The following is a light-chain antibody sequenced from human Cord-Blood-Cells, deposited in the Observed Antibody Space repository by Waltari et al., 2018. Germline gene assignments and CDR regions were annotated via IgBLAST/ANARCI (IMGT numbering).Light chain of an antibody. Sequence: EIVMTHSPATLSVSQGERATLSCRASQSLSSNLAWYQQKPGQAPRLLIYGASARAISIQARFSGSGSGTEFTLTISSLQSEDFAVDYCKRYNNWLTFGGGTKVEIK. V-gene: IGKV3-15*01. J-gene: IGKJ4*01. CDR2: GAS. CDR1: QSLSSN. CDR3: KRYNNWLT.